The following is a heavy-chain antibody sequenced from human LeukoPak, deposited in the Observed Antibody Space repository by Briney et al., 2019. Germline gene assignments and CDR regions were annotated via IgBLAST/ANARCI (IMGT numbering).Heavy chain of an antibody. D-gene: IGHD3-22*01. V-gene: IGHV4-59*01. Sequence: PSETLSLTCTVSGGSISSYYLSWIRQPPGKGLEWIGYIYYSGSTNCNPSLESRVTISVDTSKNQFSLNLSSVTAADTAVYYCARGNSYNYGDFDYWGQGTLVTVSS. CDR3: ARGNSYNYGDFDY. CDR1: GGSISSYY. CDR2: IYYSGST. J-gene: IGHJ4*02.